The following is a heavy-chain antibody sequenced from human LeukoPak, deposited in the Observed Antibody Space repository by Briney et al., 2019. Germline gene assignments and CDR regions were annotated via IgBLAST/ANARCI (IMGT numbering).Heavy chain of an antibody. Sequence: GGSLRLSCAASGFTFSSYSMNWVRQAPGKGLEWVSYISSSSSTIYYADSVKGRFTISRDNAKNSLYLQMNSLRAEDTAVYYCARGGGAWFGDLLLNPDYWGQGTLVTVSS. J-gene: IGHJ4*02. CDR3: ARGGGAWFGDLLLNPDY. D-gene: IGHD3-10*01. CDR1: GFTFSSYS. CDR2: ISSSSSTI. V-gene: IGHV3-48*01.